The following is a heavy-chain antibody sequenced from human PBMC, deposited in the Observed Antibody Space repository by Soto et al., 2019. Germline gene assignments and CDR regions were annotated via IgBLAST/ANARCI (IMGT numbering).Heavy chain of an antibody. CDR3: ASGPMVYAF. V-gene: IGHV4-30-2*01. CDR1: GGSISSGGYS. D-gene: IGHD2-8*01. CDR2: IYHSGST. J-gene: IGHJ4*02. Sequence: TLSLTDAVSGGSISSGGYSLSWIRQPPGKGLEWIGYIYHSGSTYYNPSLKSRVTISVDRSKNQFSLKLSSVTAADTAVYYCASGPMVYAFWGQGTLVTV.